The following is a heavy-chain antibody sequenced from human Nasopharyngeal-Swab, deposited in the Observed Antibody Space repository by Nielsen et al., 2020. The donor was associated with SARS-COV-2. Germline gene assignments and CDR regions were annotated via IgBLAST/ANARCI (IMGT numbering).Heavy chain of an antibody. V-gene: IGHV3-23*01. Sequence: GESLKISCAASAFTFSSYAMSWVRQAPGKGLEWVAVISGSGSGTYYADSVKGRFTISRDKSQNTLYLQMSSLRADDTAVYYCAKGGRSITIFGVAGSFDNWGQGTLVTVSS. CDR1: AFTFSSYA. CDR3: AKGGRSITIFGVAGSFDN. J-gene: IGHJ4*02. CDR2: ISGSGSGT. D-gene: IGHD3-3*01.